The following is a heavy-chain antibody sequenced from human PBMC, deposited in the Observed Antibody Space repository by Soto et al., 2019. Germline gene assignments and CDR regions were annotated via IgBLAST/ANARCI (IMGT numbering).Heavy chain of an antibody. D-gene: IGHD3-22*01. V-gene: IGHV4-39*02. CDR2: IDYSGRT. CDR3: ARAGVVITTADWYFDL. Sequence: QLQLQESGPGLVKPSETLSLTCTVSGGSISSSSYYWGWIRQPTGKGLEWIGSIDYSGRTYYNPSLKSGGTICVDPSKNHFSLKLSSVTAADTAVYYCARAGVVITTADWYFDLWGHGTLVTVSS. J-gene: IGHJ2*01. CDR1: GGSISSSSYY.